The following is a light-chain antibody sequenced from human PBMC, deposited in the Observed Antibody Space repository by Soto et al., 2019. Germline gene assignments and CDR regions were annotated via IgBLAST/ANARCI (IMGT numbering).Light chain of an antibody. V-gene: IGKV1-5*01. Sequence: DIQMTQSPSTLSASAGDRVTITCRASQSISSWLAWYQQKPGKAPKLLIYDASSLESGVPSRFSGRGSGTEFTLTISSLQPDDFATYYCQQYNSYSRTFGQGTKVEIK. CDR2: DAS. CDR3: QQYNSYSRT. J-gene: IGKJ1*01. CDR1: QSISSW.